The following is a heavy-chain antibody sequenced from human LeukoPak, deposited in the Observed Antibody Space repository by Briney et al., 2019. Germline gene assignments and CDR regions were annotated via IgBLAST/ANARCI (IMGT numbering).Heavy chain of an antibody. CDR1: GFTFSSYA. V-gene: IGHV3-30*01. CDR3: ATEPRTVDY. J-gene: IGHJ4*02. Sequence: GRSLRLSCAASGFTFSSYAMHWVRQAPGKGLEWVAVISYDGSNKYYADSVKGRFTISRDNSKNPLYLQMNSLRAEDTAVYYCATEPRTVDYWGQGTLVTVSS. CDR2: ISYDGSNK.